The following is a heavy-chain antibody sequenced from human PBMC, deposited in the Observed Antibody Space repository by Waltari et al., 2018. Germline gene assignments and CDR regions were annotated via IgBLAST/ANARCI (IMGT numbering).Heavy chain of an antibody. Sequence: EVQLVQSGAEVKKPGATVKISCKVSGYTFTDYYMHWVQQAPGKGLEWMGLVDPGDGETIYAQKFQGRVTMTEDTSTDTAYMELSSLRSEDTAVYYCATPFDYGDSRGAAFDIWGQGTMVTVSS. CDR1: GYTFTDYY. D-gene: IGHD4-17*01. CDR3: ATPFDYGDSRGAAFDI. V-gene: IGHV1-69-2*01. CDR2: VDPGDGET. J-gene: IGHJ3*02.